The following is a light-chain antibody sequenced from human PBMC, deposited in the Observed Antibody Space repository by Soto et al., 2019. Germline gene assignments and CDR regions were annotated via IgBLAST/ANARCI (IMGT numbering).Light chain of an antibody. CDR3: MQGTHWPPT. J-gene: IGKJ1*01. CDR2: KVS. V-gene: IGKV2-30*01. Sequence: DVVMTQSPLSLPVTLAQPASISCRSSQSLIYSDGIAYLNWFHQRPGQSPRRLIYKVSNRDSGVPDRFSGSGSGTDFTLTISRVEAEDVGVYYCMQGTHWPPTFGRGTKVEIK. CDR1: QSLIYSDGIAY.